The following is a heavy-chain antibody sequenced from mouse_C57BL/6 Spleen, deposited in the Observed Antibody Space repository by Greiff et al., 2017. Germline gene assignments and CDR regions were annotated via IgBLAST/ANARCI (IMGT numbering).Heavy chain of an antibody. CDR3: AREPDAMDY. J-gene: IGHJ4*01. V-gene: IGHV1-61*01. CDR2: IYPSDSET. Sequence: QVQLQQPGAELVRPGSSVKLSCKASGYTFTSYWMDWVKQRPGQGLEWIGNIYPSDSETHYNQKFKDKATLTVDKSSSTAYMQLSSLTSEDSAVYYCAREPDAMDYWGQGTSVTVSS. CDR1: GYTFTSYW.